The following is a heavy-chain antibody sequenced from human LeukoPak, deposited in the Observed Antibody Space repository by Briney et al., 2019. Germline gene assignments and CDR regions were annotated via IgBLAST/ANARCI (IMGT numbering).Heavy chain of an antibody. CDR3: VSPRGFSYGYSDY. D-gene: IGHD5-18*01. CDR2: IYYSKNT. V-gene: IGHV4-39*01. CDR1: GGSISSSSAY. Sequence: PSGTLSLTCTVSGGSISSSSAYWGWIRQPPGKGLEWIGSIYYSKNTYYNPSLKSRVTISADTSKNQFSLTLGSVSATDTAVYYCVSPRGFSYGYSDYWGQGTLVTVSS. J-gene: IGHJ4*02.